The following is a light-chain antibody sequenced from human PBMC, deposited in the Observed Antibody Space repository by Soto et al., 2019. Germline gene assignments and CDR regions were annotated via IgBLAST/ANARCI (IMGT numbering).Light chain of an antibody. J-gene: IGKJ1*01. CDR3: MQSTHWPPT. CDR2: LGS. CDR1: QSLLHSNGYNY. V-gene: IGKV2-28*01. Sequence: DSVMTQSPLSLPVTPGEPASISCRSSQSLLHSNGYNYLDWYLQKPGQSPQLLIYLGSNRASGVPDRFSGSGSGTDFTLKISRVEAEDVGVYYCMQSTHWPPTFGQGTKVDIK.